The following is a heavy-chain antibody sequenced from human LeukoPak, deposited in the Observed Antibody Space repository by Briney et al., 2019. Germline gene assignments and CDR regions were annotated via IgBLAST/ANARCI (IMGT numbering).Heavy chain of an antibody. Sequence: GGSLRLSCAASGFTFSSYAMHWVRQAPGKGLEWVAVISYDGSNKYYADSVKGRFTISRDNSKNTLYLQMNSLRAEDTAVYYCASDYGGNGGLDYWGQGTLVTVSS. V-gene: IGHV3-30*04. D-gene: IGHD4-23*01. CDR3: ASDYGGNGGLDY. CDR2: ISYDGSNK. J-gene: IGHJ4*02. CDR1: GFTFSSYA.